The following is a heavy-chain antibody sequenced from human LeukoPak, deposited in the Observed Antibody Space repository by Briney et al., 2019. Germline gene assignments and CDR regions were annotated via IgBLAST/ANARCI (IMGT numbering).Heavy chain of an antibody. J-gene: IGHJ6*02. CDR2: IYYSGST. CDR3: ARGPYSSGWYLGGMDV. CDR1: GGSISSYY. Sequence: TSETLSLTCTVSGGSISSYYWSWIRQPPGKGLEWIGYIYYSGSTNYNPSLKSRVTISVDTSKNQFSLKLSSVTAADTAVYYCARGPYSSGWYLGGMDVWGQGTTVIVSS. V-gene: IGHV4-59*12. D-gene: IGHD6-19*01.